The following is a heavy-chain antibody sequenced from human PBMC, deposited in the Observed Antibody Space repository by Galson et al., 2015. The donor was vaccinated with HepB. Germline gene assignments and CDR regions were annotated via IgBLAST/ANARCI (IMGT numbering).Heavy chain of an antibody. CDR2: IYWDDDK. J-gene: IGHJ4*02. V-gene: IGHV2-5*02. D-gene: IGHD1-26*01. CDR1: GFSLSTSGVG. Sequence: PALVKPTQTLTLTCTFSGFSLSTSGVGVGWLRQPPGKALEWLALIYWDDDKRYSPSLKSRLTITKDTSKNQVVLTMTNMDPVDTATYYCAHRELNSGSYYLHYWGQGTLVTVSS. CDR3: AHRELNSGSYYLHY.